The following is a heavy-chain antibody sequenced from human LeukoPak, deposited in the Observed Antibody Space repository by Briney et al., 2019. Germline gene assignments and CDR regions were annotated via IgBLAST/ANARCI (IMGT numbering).Heavy chain of an antibody. J-gene: IGHJ6*03. CDR1: GFTFSSYW. V-gene: IGHV3-7*01. D-gene: IGHD2-2*01. CDR2: MKQDGSEK. CDR3: ARYGVAPGAYYYYYMDV. Sequence: GGSLRLSCAASGFTFSSYWMSWVRQAPGKGLEGVANMKQDGSEKNYVDSVKGRFTISRDNAQNSLYLQMNSLRAEDTAVYYCARYGVAPGAYYYYYMDVWGKGTTVTVSS.